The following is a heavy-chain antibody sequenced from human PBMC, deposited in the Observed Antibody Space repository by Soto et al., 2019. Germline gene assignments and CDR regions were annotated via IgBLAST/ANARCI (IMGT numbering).Heavy chain of an antibody. Sequence: GGSLRLSCAASGFTFSSYDMHWVRQATGKGLEWVSAIGTAGDTYYPGSVKGRFTISRENAKNSLYLQMNSLRAGDTAVYYCARVGAQPGYYYGMDVWGQGTTVTVS. D-gene: IGHD1-26*01. J-gene: IGHJ6*02. CDR3: ARVGAQPGYYYGMDV. V-gene: IGHV3-13*01. CDR1: GFTFSSYD. CDR2: IGTAGDT.